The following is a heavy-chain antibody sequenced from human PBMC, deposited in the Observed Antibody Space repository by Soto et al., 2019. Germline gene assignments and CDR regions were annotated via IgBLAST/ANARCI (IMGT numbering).Heavy chain of an antibody. J-gene: IGHJ5*02. D-gene: IGHD2-2*01. CDR3: ARGYCSSTICYFSWFDP. CDR2: INHSGST. V-gene: IGHV4-34*01. Sequence: QVQLQQWGAGLLKPSETLSLTCAVYGGSFSGYYWSWIRQPPGMGLEWFGEINHSGSTNYNPSLKDRVTIAVETSKNQFSLKVSSVTAADTAVYYWARGYCSSTICYFSWFDPWGQGTLVTVSS. CDR1: GGSFSGYY.